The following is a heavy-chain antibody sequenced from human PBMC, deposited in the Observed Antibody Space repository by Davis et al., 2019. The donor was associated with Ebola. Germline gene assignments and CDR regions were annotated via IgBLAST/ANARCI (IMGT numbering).Heavy chain of an antibody. D-gene: IGHD1/OR15-1a*01. CDR2: IKEDGSEK. CDR3: AREMRGTADSH. J-gene: IGHJ4*02. CDR1: GFSFSNCW. Sequence: PGESLKISCAASGFSFSNCWMSWVRQAPGKGLEWVANIKEDGSEKYYVDSVKGRFTISRDNAKNSLYLQMNSLRVEDTAMYYCAREMRGTADSHWGQGTLVTVSS. V-gene: IGHV3-7*01.